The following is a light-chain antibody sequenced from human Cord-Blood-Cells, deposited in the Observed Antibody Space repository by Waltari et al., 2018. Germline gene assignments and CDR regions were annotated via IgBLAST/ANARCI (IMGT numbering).Light chain of an antibody. CDR1: SCDVGGYNH. Sequence: QSALTHPRSVSGSPGQSVPISCSGTSCDVGGYNHVSWYQQPPGQAPTLMLYDVRKRPSGVPDRFSGSKSGNTASLTISGLQAEDEADYYCCSYAGSYTWVFGGGTKLTVL. CDR2: DVR. J-gene: IGLJ3*02. CDR3: CSYAGSYTWV. V-gene: IGLV2-11*01.